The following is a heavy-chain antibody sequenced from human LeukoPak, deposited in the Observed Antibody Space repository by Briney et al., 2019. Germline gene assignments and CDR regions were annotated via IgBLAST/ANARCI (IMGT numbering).Heavy chain of an antibody. CDR1: GGSISRYH. J-gene: IGHJ4*02. CDR3: ARTYGSGSYYNY. CDR2: IYYSGST. V-gene: IGHV4-59*01. Sequence: SETLSLTCTVSGGSISRYHWSWIRQPPGKGLEWIGYIYYSGSTNYNPSLKSRVTISVDTSKNHFSLKLGSVTAADTAVYYCARTYGSGSYYNYWGQGTLVTVSS. D-gene: IGHD3-10*01.